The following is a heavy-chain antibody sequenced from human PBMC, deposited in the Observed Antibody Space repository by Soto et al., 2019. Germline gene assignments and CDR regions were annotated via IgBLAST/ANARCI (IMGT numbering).Heavy chain of an antibody. D-gene: IGHD2-2*01. CDR3: AKGRGYCMSTSCYVGSDY. CDR1: GFTFSSYA. V-gene: IGHV3-23*01. Sequence: EVQLLESGGGLVQPGGSLRLSCAASGFTFSSYAMSWVRQAPGKGLEWVSAISGSGGSTYYADSVKGRFTISRDNSKNTLYLQMNSLRAEDKAVYYCAKGRGYCMSTSCYVGSDYWGQGTLVTVSS. CDR2: ISGSGGST. J-gene: IGHJ4*02.